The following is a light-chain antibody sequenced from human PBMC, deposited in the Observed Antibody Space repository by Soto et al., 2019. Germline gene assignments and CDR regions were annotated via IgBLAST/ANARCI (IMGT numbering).Light chain of an antibody. CDR2: EDN. V-gene: IGLV6-57*04. J-gene: IGLJ3*02. CDR3: QSSENNVWV. CDR1: GGSIASNL. Sequence: NFMLTQPHSVSESPGKTVTISCTRSGGSIASNLVQWYQLRPGSDPITVISEDNQRPSGVPDRFSGSIDASSNSASLTISGLKPEDEADYYCQSSENNVWVFGGGTKLTVL.